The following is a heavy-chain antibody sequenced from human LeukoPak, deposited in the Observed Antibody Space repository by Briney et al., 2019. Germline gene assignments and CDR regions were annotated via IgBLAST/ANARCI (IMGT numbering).Heavy chain of an antibody. CDR1: GFTFSSYT. J-gene: IGHJ5*02. D-gene: IGHD4-17*01. Sequence: GGSLRLSCAASGFTFSSYTMTWVRQAPGKRLEWVSAISGSGGGTYYADSVKGRFTISRDNSKNTLYLQMNSLKAEDTAIYYCARGFVTRGWFDPWGQGTLVTVSS. CDR2: ISGSGGGT. V-gene: IGHV3-23*01. CDR3: ARGFVTRGWFDP.